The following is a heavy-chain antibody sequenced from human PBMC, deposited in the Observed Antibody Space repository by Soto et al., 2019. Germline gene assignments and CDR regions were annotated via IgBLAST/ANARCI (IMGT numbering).Heavy chain of an antibody. Sequence: GGSLRLSCAASGFTFDDYAMHWVRQAPGKGLEWVSGISWNSGSIGYADSVKGRFTISRDNAKNSLYLQMNSLRAEDTALYYCAKDLSAHPSYYFDYWGQGTLVTVSS. V-gene: IGHV3-9*01. CDR3: AKDLSAHPSYYFDY. CDR2: ISWNSGSI. J-gene: IGHJ4*02. CDR1: GFTFDDYA.